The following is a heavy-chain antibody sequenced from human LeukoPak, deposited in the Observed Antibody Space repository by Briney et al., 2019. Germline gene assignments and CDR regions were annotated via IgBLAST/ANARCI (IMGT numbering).Heavy chain of an antibody. CDR1: GGPISSYY. CDR2: IYYSGSGST. CDR3: ARRGGHGGSFDY. V-gene: IGHV4-59*08. D-gene: IGHD4-23*01. Sequence: PSETLSLTCTVSGGPISSYYWSWIRQPPGKGLEWIGYIYYSGSGSTNYNPSLKSRVSISVDTSKNHFSLKLSSVTAADTAVYYCARRGGHGGSFDYWGQGTLVTVSS. J-gene: IGHJ4*02.